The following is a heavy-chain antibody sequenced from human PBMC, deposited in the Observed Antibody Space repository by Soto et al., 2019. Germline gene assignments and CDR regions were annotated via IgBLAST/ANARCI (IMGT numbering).Heavy chain of an antibody. Sequence: QVHLQESGPGLVKPSETLSLTCTVSGGSISSYQWTWIRQPPGKGLEWIGYINYSGRTNYNPSLKGRVTIPVETSKNQFSPKITSVTDADTAVYYCAREYYDYRWGNYHQGWFDPWGQGTLVTVSS. CDR1: GGSISSYQ. CDR2: INYSGRT. V-gene: IGHV4-59*01. J-gene: IGHJ5*02. D-gene: IGHD3-16*02. CDR3: AREYYDYRWGNYHQGWFDP.